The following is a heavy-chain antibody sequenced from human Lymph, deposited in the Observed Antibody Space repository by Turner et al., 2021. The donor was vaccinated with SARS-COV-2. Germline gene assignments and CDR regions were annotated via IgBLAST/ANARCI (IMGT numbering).Heavy chain of an antibody. D-gene: IGHD3-22*01. J-gene: IGHJ4*02. Sequence: EVQLLESGGGLVQPGGPLRLSCAASAFTFSSYAMSWVRQAPGKGLEWVSAISGSGGETYYADSVKGRFTISRDNSKNTLYLQMNSLRAEDTAVYYCAKGVRGAMIVVVIPYFDYWGQGTLVTVSS. CDR1: AFTFSSYA. V-gene: IGHV3-23*01. CDR2: ISGSGGET. CDR3: AKGVRGAMIVVVIPYFDY.